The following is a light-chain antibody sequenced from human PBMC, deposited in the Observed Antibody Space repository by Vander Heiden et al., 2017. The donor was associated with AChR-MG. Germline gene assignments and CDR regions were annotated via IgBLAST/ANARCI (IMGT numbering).Light chain of an antibody. V-gene: IGLV3-19*01. J-gene: IGLJ2*01. Sequence: SSELTQDPAVSVALGQTVRITCQGDSLRNFYASWYQQKPRQAPVLVIYGKNNRPSGIPDRFSGASSGNTASSKIDGAQAEDEADDLCSARDSSGKHPYVVFGGGTKLTV. CDR1: SLRNFY. CDR2: GKN. CDR3: SARDSSGKHPYVV.